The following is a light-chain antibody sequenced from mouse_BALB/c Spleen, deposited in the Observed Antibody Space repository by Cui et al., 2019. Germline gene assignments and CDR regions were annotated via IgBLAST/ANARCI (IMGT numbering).Light chain of an antibody. V-gene: IGKV5-48*01. Sequence: DILLTQSPAILSVSPGERVSFSCRASQSIGTSIHWYQQRTNGSPRLLIKYASESISGIPSRFSGSGSGTDFTLSINSVESEDIADYYCQQCNSWPFTFGSGTKLEIK. CDR3: QQCNSWPFT. J-gene: IGKJ4*01. CDR2: YAS. CDR1: QSIGTS.